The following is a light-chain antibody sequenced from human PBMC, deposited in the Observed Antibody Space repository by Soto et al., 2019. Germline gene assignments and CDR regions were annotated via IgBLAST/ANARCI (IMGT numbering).Light chain of an antibody. CDR1: SSDVGTYNY. J-gene: IGLJ1*01. Sequence: QSVLTQPASVSGSPGQSITISCTGTSSDVGTYNYVSWYQQHSGKAPKLMIYEVSNRPSGVSNRFSGSKSGNTASLTISGLQAEDEADYYCSAYTSRLTLYVFGSGTKLTV. V-gene: IGLV2-14*01. CDR2: EVS. CDR3: SAYTSRLTLYV.